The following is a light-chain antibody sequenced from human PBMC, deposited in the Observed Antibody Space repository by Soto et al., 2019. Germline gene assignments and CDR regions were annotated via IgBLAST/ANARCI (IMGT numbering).Light chain of an antibody. CDR3: QQSYSTHLFT. V-gene: IGKV1-39*01. CDR1: QSISSY. CDR2: AAS. Sequence: DIQMTQSPSSLSASVGDRVTITCRASQSISSYLNWYQQKPGKAPKLLIYAASSLQSGVPSRFSGSGSGTDFTLTISSLQPEDFATYDCQQSYSTHLFTFGPGTKVDI. J-gene: IGKJ3*01.